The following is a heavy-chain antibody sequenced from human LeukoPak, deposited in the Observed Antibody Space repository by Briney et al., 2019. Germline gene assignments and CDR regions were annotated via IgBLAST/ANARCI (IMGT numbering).Heavy chain of an antibody. V-gene: IGHV3-74*01. D-gene: IGHD2-21*02. CDR3: ARDPGGDVHDRYFDL. J-gene: IGHJ2*01. Sequence: GGSLRLSCAASGFSFNNYWMMHWVRQVPGKGLVWVSRIGNHGAFTSYADSVKGRFTVSRDSAPNTLYLQMNNLRAEDTAVYYCARDPGGDVHDRYFDLWGPGTLVTVSS. CDR1: GFSFNNYW. CDR2: IGNHGAFT.